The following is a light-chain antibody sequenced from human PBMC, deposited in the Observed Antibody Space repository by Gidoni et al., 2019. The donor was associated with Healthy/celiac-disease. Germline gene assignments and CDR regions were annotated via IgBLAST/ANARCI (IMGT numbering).Light chain of an antibody. CDR1: SSNIGAGYD. V-gene: IGLV1-40*01. Sequence: QSVLTQPHSVSGAPGQRVTISCTGSSSNIGAGYDVHWYQQLPGTAPKLLIYGNSNRPSGVPDRFSGSKSGTSASLAITGLQAEDEADYYCQSYDSSLSGIYVFGTGTKVTVL. J-gene: IGLJ1*01. CDR3: QSYDSSLSGIYV. CDR2: GNS.